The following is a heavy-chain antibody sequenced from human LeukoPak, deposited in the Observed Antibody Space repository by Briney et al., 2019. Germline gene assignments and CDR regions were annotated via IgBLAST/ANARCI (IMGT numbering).Heavy chain of an antibody. Sequence: GGSLRLSCAPCGFIVSSIYMVWVRQAPGKGLEWVSLLYSDGSTYYADSVKGRFIISRDNAKNTLYLEMNSLRVEDTAVYYCARHVSFWGQGTLVTVPS. V-gene: IGHV3-66*04. CDR1: GFIVSSIY. J-gene: IGHJ4*02. D-gene: IGHD3-10*01. CDR3: ARHVSF. CDR2: LYSDGST.